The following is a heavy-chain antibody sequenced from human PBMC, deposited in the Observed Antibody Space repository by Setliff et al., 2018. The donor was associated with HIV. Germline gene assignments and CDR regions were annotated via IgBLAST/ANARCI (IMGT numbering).Heavy chain of an antibody. CDR1: GGSISSHY. Sequence: SETLSLTCTVSGGSISSHYWSWIRQPPGKGLEWIGYIYYSGSTNYNPSLKSRVTISMDTSNNQFSLKVSSVTAADTAVYYCARARGDTYYYYYYMDVWGKGTTVTVSS. CDR2: IYYSGST. D-gene: IGHD4-17*01. J-gene: IGHJ6*03. V-gene: IGHV4-59*11. CDR3: ARARGDTYYYYYYMDV.